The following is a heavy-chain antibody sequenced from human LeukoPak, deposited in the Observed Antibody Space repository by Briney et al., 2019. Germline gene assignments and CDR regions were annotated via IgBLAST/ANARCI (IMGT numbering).Heavy chain of an antibody. J-gene: IGHJ6*03. CDR3: ARDPLWFGEYYYMDV. Sequence: PGGSLRLSCAASGFIFSTHNMNWVRQAPGKGLEWVSYISISSTAIYYADSVKGRFTISRDNAKNPLYLQMNSLRAEDAAVYYCARDPLWFGEYYYMDVWGKGTTVTISS. CDR1: GFIFSTHN. CDR2: ISISSTAI. D-gene: IGHD3-10*01. V-gene: IGHV3-48*04.